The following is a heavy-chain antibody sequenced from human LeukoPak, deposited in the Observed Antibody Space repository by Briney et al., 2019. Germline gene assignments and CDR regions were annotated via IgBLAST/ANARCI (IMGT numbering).Heavy chain of an antibody. J-gene: IGHJ4*02. CDR3: ARAIRLTPYFDY. CDR1: GFSISSGYY. V-gene: IGHV4-38-2*02. CDR2: VYHTGGT. D-gene: IGHD2-21*01. Sequence: SETLSLTCTVSGFSISSGYYWAWIRQPPGKGLEWIGSVYHTGGTYYNPSLKSRLTMSVDTSKNQFSLRLSSVPAADTAVYYCARAIRLTPYFDYWGQGTLVTVSS.